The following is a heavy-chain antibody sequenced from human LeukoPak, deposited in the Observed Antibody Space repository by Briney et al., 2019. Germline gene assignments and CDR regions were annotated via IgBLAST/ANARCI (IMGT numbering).Heavy chain of an antibody. D-gene: IGHD6-19*01. CDR2: ISSSSSTI. Sequence: SGGSLRLSCAASGFTFSSYSMNWVRQAPGKGLEWVSYISSSSSTIYYADSVKGRFTISIDNAKNSLYLQMNSLRAEDTAVYYCAIVGDSSGWQYYLDYWGQGTLVTGSS. CDR3: AIVGDSSGWQYYLDY. CDR1: GFTFSSYS. J-gene: IGHJ4*02. V-gene: IGHV3-48*01.